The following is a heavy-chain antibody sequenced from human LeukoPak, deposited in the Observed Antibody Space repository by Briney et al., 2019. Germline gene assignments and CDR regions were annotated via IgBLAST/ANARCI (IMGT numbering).Heavy chain of an antibody. Sequence: SETLSLTCAVYGGSFSGYYWSWIRQPPGKGLEWIGEINHSGSTNYNPSLKSRVTISVDTSKNQFSLKLSSVTAADTAAYYCARGLWGSGWNYFDYWGQGTLVTVSS. J-gene: IGHJ4*02. CDR2: INHSGST. CDR3: ARGLWGSGWNYFDY. CDR1: GGSFSGYY. D-gene: IGHD6-19*01. V-gene: IGHV4-34*01.